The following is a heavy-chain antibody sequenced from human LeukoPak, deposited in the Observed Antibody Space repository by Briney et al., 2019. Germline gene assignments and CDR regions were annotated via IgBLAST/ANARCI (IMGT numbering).Heavy chain of an antibody. J-gene: IGHJ4*02. Sequence: GGSLRLSCVASGFTFSSYAMNWVRQAPGKGLEWVSTVSSSGGGTYYADSVKGRFTISRDNSKNTLYLQMNSLRAEDTAVYYCATPPPGIDDYWGQGTLVTVSS. V-gene: IGHV3-23*01. D-gene: IGHD6-13*01. CDR2: VSSSGGGT. CDR3: ATPPPGIDDY. CDR1: GFTFSSYA.